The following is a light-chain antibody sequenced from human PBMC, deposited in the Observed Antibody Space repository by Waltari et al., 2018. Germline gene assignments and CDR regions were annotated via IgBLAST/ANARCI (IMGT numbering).Light chain of an antibody. CDR2: HTS. CDR1: AGAVPSNSF. J-gene: IGLJ3*02. Sequence: QTVVTQEPSLTVSPGGTVPLTCASSAGAVPSNSFPNWFQQKPGQPPRSLIYHTSNKHSWTPARFSGSLFGGKAALTLSGVQPEDEADYYCLLYHNGALVFGGGTKLTV. CDR3: LLYHNGALV. V-gene: IGLV7-43*01.